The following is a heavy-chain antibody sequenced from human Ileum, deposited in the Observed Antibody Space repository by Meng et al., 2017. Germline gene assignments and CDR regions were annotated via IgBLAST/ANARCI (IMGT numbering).Heavy chain of an antibody. Sequence: QVQLVESGGGAVQPGESLRFSCAASGFTFNSYAMHWVRQAPGMGPEWVAAVSHDGNDLSYAESVKGRFTISRDNSKNILNLHMDNLRADDTALYYCAKSIVRAARNRPFDRWGQGTLVTVSS. CDR2: VSHDGNDL. J-gene: IGHJ4*02. CDR3: AKSIVRAARNRPFDR. D-gene: IGHD2-15*01. CDR1: GFTFNSYA. V-gene: IGHV3-33*08.